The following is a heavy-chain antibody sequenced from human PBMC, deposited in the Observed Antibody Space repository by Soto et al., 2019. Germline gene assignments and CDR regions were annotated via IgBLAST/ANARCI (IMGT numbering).Heavy chain of an antibody. D-gene: IGHD3-22*01. J-gene: IGHJ4*02. CDR3: ARFYDSSGYYYFDY. CDR2: IYHSGST. V-gene: IGHV4-38-2*02. Sequence: ETLSLTCTVSGYSISSGYYWGWILQPPGKGLEWIGSIYHSGSTYFNPSLKSRVTISVDTSKNQFSLKLSSVTAADTAVYYCARFYDSSGYYYFDYWGQGTLVTVSS. CDR1: GYSISSGYY.